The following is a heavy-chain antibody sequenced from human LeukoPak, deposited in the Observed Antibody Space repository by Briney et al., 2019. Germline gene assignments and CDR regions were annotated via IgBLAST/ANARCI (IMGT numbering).Heavy chain of an antibody. CDR1: GFTFSSYA. CDR2: ISDSGGST. CDR3: AKGPTVTYPDY. V-gene: IGHV3-23*01. Sequence: GGSLRLSCAASGFTFSSYAMSWVRQAPGQGLDWVSAISDSGGSTYYADSVKGRFTISRDNSKNTLYLQMNSLRAEDTAVYYCAKGPTVTYPDYWGQGTLVTVSS. D-gene: IGHD4-17*01. J-gene: IGHJ4*02.